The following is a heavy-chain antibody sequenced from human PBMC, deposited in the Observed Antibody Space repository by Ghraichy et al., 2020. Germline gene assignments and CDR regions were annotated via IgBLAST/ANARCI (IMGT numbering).Heavy chain of an antibody. J-gene: IGHJ3*02. Sequence: GSLRLSCTVSGDSFTNHNYYWGWVRRPPGKGLEWLGTVSHSGTTYYNPSLKSRLTLSISASKNQFSLRLGSVTAPDAAVYSCARQHGITGAPGGFDIWGQGTVVSVAS. D-gene: IGHD1-20*01. CDR3: ARQHGITGAPGGFDI. CDR1: GDSFTNHNYY. CDR2: VSHSGTT. V-gene: IGHV4-39*01.